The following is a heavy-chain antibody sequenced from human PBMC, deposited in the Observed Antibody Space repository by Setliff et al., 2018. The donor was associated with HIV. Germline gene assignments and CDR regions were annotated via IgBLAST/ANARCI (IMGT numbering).Heavy chain of an antibody. CDR3: ARVPTSSWYVTTQRTKEYFHH. J-gene: IGHJ1*01. Sequence: TLSLTCTVSGGSIKSSSYYWGWIRQPPGNGLEWIGSIYYSGNTYYNPSLKSRVTISEDTSRNQFSLRLSSVTAADTAIYYCARVPTSSWYVTTQRTKEYFHHWGQGTLVTVSS. CDR2: IYYSGNT. D-gene: IGHD6-13*01. CDR1: GGSIKSSSYY. V-gene: IGHV4-39*07.